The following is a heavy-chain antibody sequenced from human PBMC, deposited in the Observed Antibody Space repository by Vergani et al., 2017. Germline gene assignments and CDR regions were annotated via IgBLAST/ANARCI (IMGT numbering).Heavy chain of an antibody. D-gene: IGHD1-26*01. CDR2: ILGSGTA. CDR1: GASLSSVGYY. CDR3: ARGSGAAGYSGPDS. V-gene: IGHV4-61*02. Sequence: QVQLQESGPGLVKPSQTLSLTCTVSGASLSSVGYYWTWIPQAAGKRLEWIGDILGSGTANYNPSFQGRVSMSVATSKNQFSLTVSSVNATDTAVYCCARGSGAAGYSGPDSWGQGTRVTVSS. J-gene: IGHJ4*02.